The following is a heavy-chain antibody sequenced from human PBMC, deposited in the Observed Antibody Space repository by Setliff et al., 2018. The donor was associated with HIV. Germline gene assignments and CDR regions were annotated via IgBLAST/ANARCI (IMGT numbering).Heavy chain of an antibody. CDR2: IYYSGSA. Sequence: SETLSLTCAVSGGSISSGGYYWSWIRQHPEKGLEWIGYIYYSGSAYYNPSLKSRVTIALDTSKNQFSLKLTSMTAADTAVYYCAREWRGRYYYYMDVWGKGTTVTVSS. D-gene: IGHD3-10*01. J-gene: IGHJ6*03. CDR3: AREWRGRYYYYMDV. V-gene: IGHV4-31*11. CDR1: GGSISSGGYY.